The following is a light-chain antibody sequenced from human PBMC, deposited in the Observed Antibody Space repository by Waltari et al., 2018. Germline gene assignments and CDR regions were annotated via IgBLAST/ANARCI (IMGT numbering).Light chain of an antibody. CDR1: QSVSSY. CDR3: QQRSDWPPLT. J-gene: IGKJ5*01. V-gene: IGKV3-11*01. Sequence: VLTQLLPTLYLYPVERATLVCRASQSVSSYLAWYQQKPGQPPILLIYQASTRATGIPARFSGRGSGTDFTLIITNVEPEDFAVYYCQQRSDWPPLTFGQGTRLEIK. CDR2: QAS.